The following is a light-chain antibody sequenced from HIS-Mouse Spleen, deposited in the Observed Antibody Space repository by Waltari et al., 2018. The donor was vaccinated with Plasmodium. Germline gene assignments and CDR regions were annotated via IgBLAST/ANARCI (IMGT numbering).Light chain of an antibody. V-gene: IGLV3-10*01. Sequence: SYELTQPPSVSVSPGQTARITCSGDALPKKYAYWYQQKSGQAPVLVIYEDSKRPSGIPDRFSGSSSGTRATLTSSGAQVEDEAGYYCYSTDSSGNHRVFGGGTKLTVL. CDR3: YSTDSSGNHRV. CDR1: ALPKKY. CDR2: EDS. J-gene: IGLJ3*02.